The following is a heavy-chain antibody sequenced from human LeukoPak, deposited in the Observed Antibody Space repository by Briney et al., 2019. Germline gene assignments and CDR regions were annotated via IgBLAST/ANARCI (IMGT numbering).Heavy chain of an antibody. Sequence: PGGSLRLSCTASGFAFSTYAMSWVRQAPGQGLEWVSVIKNSGVYTYYADSVKGRFTISRDNARNSLYLQMSSLRAEDTAVYYCASLPGGKTAALEFDLRGRGTLVTVSS. J-gene: IGHJ2*01. CDR1: GFAFSTYA. CDR2: IKNSGVYT. D-gene: IGHD6-13*01. CDR3: ASLPGGKTAALEFDL. V-gene: IGHV3-23*01.